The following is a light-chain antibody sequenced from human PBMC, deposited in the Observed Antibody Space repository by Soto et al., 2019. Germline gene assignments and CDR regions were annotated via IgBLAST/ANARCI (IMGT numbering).Light chain of an antibody. V-gene: IGLV2-14*01. CDR2: DVS. Sequence: QSVLGQPASVSGSPGQAITLPCTGNSSDIGGYSYVSWYQQRPGKAPKLILYDVSDRPSGLSSRFSGSKSGNTASLTISGLQAEDEADYYCSSYTTRSTYVFGTGTKVTVL. J-gene: IGLJ1*01. CDR1: SSDIGGYSY. CDR3: SSYTTRSTYV.